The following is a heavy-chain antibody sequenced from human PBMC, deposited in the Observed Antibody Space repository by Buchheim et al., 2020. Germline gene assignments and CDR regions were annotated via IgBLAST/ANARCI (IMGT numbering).Heavy chain of an antibody. CDR3: ARHSYHYALDV. V-gene: IGHV4-61*02. J-gene: IGHJ6*02. CDR1: GGSISSGAYY. Sequence: QVQLQESGPGLVKPSQTLFLTCTVSGGSISSGAYYWTWIRQPAGKGLEWIGRIYTNGNTNNNPSLKSRATISWDTSKNQISLQLTSVTAADTAVYVCARHSYHYALDVWGQGTT. CDR2: IYTNGNT. D-gene: IGHD1-26*01.